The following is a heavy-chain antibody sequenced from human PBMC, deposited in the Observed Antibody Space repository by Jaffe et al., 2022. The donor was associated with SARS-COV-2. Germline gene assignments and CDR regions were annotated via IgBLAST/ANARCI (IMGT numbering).Heavy chain of an antibody. CDR1: GFTFSGSA. CDR2: IRSKANSYAT. V-gene: IGHV3-73*01. J-gene: IGHJ6*02. CDR3: TRHQADIVVVPAGIMEPIDYYYGMDV. Sequence: EVQLVESGGGLVQPGGSLKLSCAASGFTFSGSAMHWVRQASGKGLEWVGRIRSKANSYATAYAASVKGRFTISRDDSKNTAYLQMNSLKTEDTAVYYCTRHQADIVVVPAGIMEPIDYYYGMDVWGQGTTVTVSS. D-gene: IGHD2-2*02.